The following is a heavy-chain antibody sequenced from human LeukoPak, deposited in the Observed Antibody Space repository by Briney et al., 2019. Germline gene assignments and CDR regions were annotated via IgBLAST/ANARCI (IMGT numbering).Heavy chain of an antibody. CDR2: IYTSGST. CDR3: ARTNYYYDSSGYFVYYFDY. Sequence: SSETLSLTCTVSGGSISSYYWSWIRQPAGKGREWIGRIYTSGSTNYNPSLESRVTMSVDTSKNQFSLKLSSVTAADTAVYYCARTNYYYDSSGYFVYYFDYWGQGTLVTVSS. CDR1: GGSISSYY. D-gene: IGHD3-22*01. V-gene: IGHV4-4*07. J-gene: IGHJ4*02.